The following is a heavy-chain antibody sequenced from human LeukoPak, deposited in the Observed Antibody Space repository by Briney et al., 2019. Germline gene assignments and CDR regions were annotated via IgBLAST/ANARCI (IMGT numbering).Heavy chain of an antibody. CDR3: ASRTYYDILTGFDY. J-gene: IGHJ4*02. V-gene: IGHV4-30-4*01. CDR1: GGSISSGDYY. Sequence: SQTLSLTCTVSGGSISSGDYYWSWIRQPPGTGLEWIGYIYYSGSTYYNPSLKSRVTISVDTSKNQFSLKLSSVTAADTAVYYCASRTYYDILTGFDYWGQGTLVTVSS. CDR2: IYYSGST. D-gene: IGHD3-9*01.